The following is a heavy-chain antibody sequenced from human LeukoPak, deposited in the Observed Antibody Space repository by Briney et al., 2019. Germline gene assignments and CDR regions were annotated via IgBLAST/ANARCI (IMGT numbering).Heavy chain of an antibody. J-gene: IGHJ5*02. CDR2: INPNSGGT. CDR1: GYTFTGYY. Sequence: ASVKVSCKASGYTFTGYYMHWVRQAPGQGLEWMGWINPNSGGTNYAQKFQGRVTMTRDTSISTAYMELSRLRSEDTAVYYCAREDFAGFSRIITMVRGAPNWFDPWGQGTLVTVSS. V-gene: IGHV1-2*02. CDR3: AREDFAGFSRIITMVRGAPNWFDP. D-gene: IGHD3-10*01.